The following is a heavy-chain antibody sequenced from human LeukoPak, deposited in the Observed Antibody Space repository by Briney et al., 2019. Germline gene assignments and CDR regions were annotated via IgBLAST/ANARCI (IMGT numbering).Heavy chain of an antibody. CDR1: GYIFPNYW. J-gene: IGHJ4*02. CDR3: ARVPDRSGYFYYFDY. D-gene: IGHD3-22*01. Sequence: GESLKISCEGSGYIFPNYWIGWVRQMPGKGLEWMGMINPGDSDTRYSPSIRGQVTISADKSISTAYLQWSSLEASDTAMYFCARVPDRSGYFYYFDYWGQGTLVTVSS. CDR2: INPGDSDT. V-gene: IGHV5-51*01.